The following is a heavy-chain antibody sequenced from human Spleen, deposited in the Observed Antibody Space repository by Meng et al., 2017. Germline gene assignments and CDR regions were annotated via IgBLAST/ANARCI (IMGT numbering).Heavy chain of an antibody. D-gene: IGHD3-9*01. CDR2: ISGSGGST. CDR3: AKGTDYDILTGSPYYYGMDV. Sequence: GESLKISCAASGFTFSSYAMSWVRQAPGKGLEWVSAISGSGGSTYYADSVKGRFTISRDNSKNTLYLQMNSLRAEDTAVYYCAKGTDYDILTGSPYYYGMDVWGQGTTVTVSS. CDR1: GFTFSSYA. V-gene: IGHV3-23*01. J-gene: IGHJ6*02.